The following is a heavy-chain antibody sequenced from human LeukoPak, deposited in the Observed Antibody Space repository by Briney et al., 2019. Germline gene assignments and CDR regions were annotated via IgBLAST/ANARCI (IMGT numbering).Heavy chain of an antibody. CDR3: VSDADGGNSWFGT. J-gene: IGHJ5*02. Sequence: GGSLRLSCAASGFTFTDFYMNWVRQAPGKGLEWVSWISPTSSYMYYADSVKGRFTISRDNAKNSLYLQMNSLRAEDTALYYCVSDADGGNSWFGTWGQGTLVTVSS. D-gene: IGHD4-23*01. CDR2: ISPTSSYM. CDR1: GFTFTDFY. V-gene: IGHV3-21*04.